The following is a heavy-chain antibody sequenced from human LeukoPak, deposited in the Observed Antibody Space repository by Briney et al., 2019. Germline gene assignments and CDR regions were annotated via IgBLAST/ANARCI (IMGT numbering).Heavy chain of an antibody. CDR2: FDPEDGET. V-gene: IGHV1-24*01. CDR3: ATGIAVSLDAFYL. J-gene: IGHJ3*01. CDR1: GYTLTELS. Sequence: ASVKVSCKVSGYTLTELSMHWVRQAPGKGLEWMGGFDPEDGETIYAQKFQGRVTMTEDTSTDTAYMELSSLTSEDTAMYYCATGIAVSLDAFYLWGQGTMVTVSS. D-gene: IGHD6-19*01.